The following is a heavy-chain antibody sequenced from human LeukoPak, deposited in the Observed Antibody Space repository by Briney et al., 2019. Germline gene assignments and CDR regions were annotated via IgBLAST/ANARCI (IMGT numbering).Heavy chain of an antibody. CDR2: ISSDGNTR. Sequence: GGSLRLSCAASGFTFSSSPMHWVRQAPGKGLEWVAIISSDGNTRYYADSVKGRFTISRDNSKNTLYLQMNSLRAEDTAVYYCARGEVAVIWGQGTLVTVSS. CDR3: ARGEVAVI. V-gene: IGHV3-30*01. J-gene: IGHJ4*02. CDR1: GFTFSSSP. D-gene: IGHD6-19*01.